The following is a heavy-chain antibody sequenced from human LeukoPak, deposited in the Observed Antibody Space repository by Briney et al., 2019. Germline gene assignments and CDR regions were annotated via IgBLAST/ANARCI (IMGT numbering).Heavy chain of an antibody. Sequence: PGGSLRLSCAASGFALSVYAMSWLRQPPGKGLEWVSTINANSVSTSYAASVRGRFTISRDNAKDTVYLQLNRLSTDDTATYYCAKPISGGLAVTADWFRPWGQGTLVVVSS. V-gene: IGHV3-23*01. CDR2: INANSVST. CDR3: AKPISGGLAVTADWFRP. D-gene: IGHD6-19*01. J-gene: IGHJ5*02. CDR1: GFALSVYA.